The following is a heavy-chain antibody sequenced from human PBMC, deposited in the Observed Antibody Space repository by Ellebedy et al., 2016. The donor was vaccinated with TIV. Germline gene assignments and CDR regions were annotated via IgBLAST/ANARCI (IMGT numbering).Heavy chain of an antibody. CDR1: GYTFTSYG. D-gene: IGHD2/OR15-2a*01. V-gene: IGHV1-69*13. Sequence: ASVKVSCKASGYTFTSYGISWVRQAPGQGLEWMGGIIPIFGTANYAQKFQGRVTITADESTSTAYMELRSLRSDDTAVYYCARELSRRGAAYYGMDVWGQGTTVTVSS. CDR2: IIPIFGTA. CDR3: ARELSRRGAAYYGMDV. J-gene: IGHJ6*02.